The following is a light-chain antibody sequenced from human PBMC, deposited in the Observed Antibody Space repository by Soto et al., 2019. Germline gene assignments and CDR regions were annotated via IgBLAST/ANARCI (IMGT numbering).Light chain of an antibody. CDR2: GNS. CDR1: SSNIGAGYD. Sequence: QSVLTQPPSVSGAPGQRVTISCTGSSSNIGAGYDVHWYQQLPGTAPKLLIYGNSNRPSGVPDRFSGSKSVTSASLAITGLQAEDEADYYCQSYDSSLSGWVFGGGTKLT. V-gene: IGLV1-40*01. J-gene: IGLJ3*02. CDR3: QSYDSSLSGWV.